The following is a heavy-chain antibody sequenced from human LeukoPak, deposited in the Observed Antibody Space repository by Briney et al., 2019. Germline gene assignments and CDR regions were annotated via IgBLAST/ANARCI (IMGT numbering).Heavy chain of an antibody. CDR2: ISGGGGST. J-gene: IGHJ4*02. D-gene: IGHD4-11*01. CDR1: GFTFNNCA. Sequence: GGSLRLSCAASGFTFNNCAMSWVRQALGKGLEWVSAISGGGGSTYYADSVKGRFTISRDNSKNTLYLQMNSLRAEDTAVYYCAKAGGSLQSSNSDYWGQGTLVTVSS. CDR3: AKAGGSLQSSNSDY. V-gene: IGHV3-23*01.